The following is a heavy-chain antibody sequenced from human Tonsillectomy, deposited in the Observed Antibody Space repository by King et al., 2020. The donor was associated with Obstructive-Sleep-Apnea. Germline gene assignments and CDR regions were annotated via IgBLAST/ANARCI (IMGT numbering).Heavy chain of an antibody. CDR2: IYYSGST. D-gene: IGHD1-1*01. V-gene: IGHV4-31*03. CDR3: AREITGTTRWFDP. Sequence: VQLQESGPGLVKPSQTLSLTCTVSGGSISSGGYYWSWIRQHPGKGLEWIGYIYYSGSTYYNPSLKSRVTISVDTSKNQFSLKLCTVTAADTAVYYCAREITGTTRWFDPWGQGTLVTVSS. J-gene: IGHJ5*02. CDR1: GGSISSGGYY.